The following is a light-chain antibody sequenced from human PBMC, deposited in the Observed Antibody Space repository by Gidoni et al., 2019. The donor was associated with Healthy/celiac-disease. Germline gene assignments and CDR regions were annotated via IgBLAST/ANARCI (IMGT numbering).Light chain of an antibody. CDR3: QSYDSSNYWV. J-gene: IGLJ3*02. V-gene: IGLV6-57*01. CDR1: SGSIASNY. CDR2: EDN. Sequence: HSVSESPGKTVTISCTRSSGSIASNYVQWYQQLPGSSPTTVIYEDNQRPSGVPDRFSGSIDSSSNSASLTLSGRKTEDEADYDGQSYDSSNYWVFGGGTKLTV.